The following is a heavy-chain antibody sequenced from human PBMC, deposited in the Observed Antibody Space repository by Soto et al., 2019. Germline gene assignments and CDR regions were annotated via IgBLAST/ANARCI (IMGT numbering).Heavy chain of an antibody. CDR1: GDSVSSNSAA. V-gene: IGHV6-1*01. CDR3: ARDWVVGDSSGYYYDYYYGMDV. J-gene: IGHJ6*02. Sequence: SQTLSLTCAISGDSVSSNSAALNWIRQSPSRGLEWLGRTYYRSKWYNDYAVSVKSRITINPDTSKNQFSLQLNSVTPEDTAVYYCARDWVVGDSSGYYYDYYYGMDVWGQGTTVTVSS. D-gene: IGHD3-22*01. CDR2: TYYRSKWYN.